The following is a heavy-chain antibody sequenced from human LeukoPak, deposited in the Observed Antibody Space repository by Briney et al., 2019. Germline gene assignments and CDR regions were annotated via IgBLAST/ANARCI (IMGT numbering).Heavy chain of an antibody. CDR2: ISGSGDNT. CDR3: AKMKGHPLPKYYMDV. Sequence: PGGSLRLSCAGSGFTFRGFAMSWVRRTPGKGLEWVSGISGSGDNTLYADSVKGRFTISRDNSKNTLYLEMNSLRAEDTAIYYCAKMKGHPLPKYYMDVWGQGTTVTVSS. CDR1: GFTFRGFA. J-gene: IGHJ6*01. D-gene: IGHD1-26*01. V-gene: IGHV3-23*01.